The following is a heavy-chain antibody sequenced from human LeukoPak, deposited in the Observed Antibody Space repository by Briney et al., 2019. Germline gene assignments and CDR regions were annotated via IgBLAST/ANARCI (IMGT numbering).Heavy chain of an antibody. V-gene: IGHV3-23*01. D-gene: IGHD3-16*01. J-gene: IGHJ6*02. CDR1: GFTFSSYP. CDR2: INNRGGST. CDR3: AKAFGFSRPGMDV. Sequence: GGSPRLSCAASGFTFSSYPMSWVRQAPGKGLEWVSGINNRGGSTYNADSVKGRFTISRDNSKNTLYLQMNSLRVEDTAVYYCAKAFGFSRPGMDVWRHGTRVTVSS.